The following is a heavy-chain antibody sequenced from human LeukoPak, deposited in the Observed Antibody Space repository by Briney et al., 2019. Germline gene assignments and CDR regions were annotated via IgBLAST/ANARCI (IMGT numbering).Heavy chain of an antibody. CDR2: ISDDGSSK. CDR3: AKWGDYDILTGYYVSDF. V-gene: IGHV3-30*18. J-gene: IGHJ4*02. CDR1: GFSFSTYD. Sequence: PGGSLRLSCYASGFSFSTYDMHWVRQAPGKGLEWVAVISDDGSSKQYADSVKGRFTISRDNSKNTLYVEMNTLRAEDTAVYYCAKWGDYDILTGYYVSDFWGQGTLVTVSS. D-gene: IGHD3-9*01.